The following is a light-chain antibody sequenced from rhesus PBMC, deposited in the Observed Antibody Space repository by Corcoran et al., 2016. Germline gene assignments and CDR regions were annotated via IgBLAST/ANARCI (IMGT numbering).Light chain of an antibody. J-gene: IGKJ2*01. CDR3: QKYSASPYI. V-gene: IGKV3-53*01. Sequence: QLILTQSPATLSLSPGERATLSCRASQSVGRSLAWYQQKPGQAPRLLSYAASHRPSYIPDMFSGSGSGTEFTHTISSLEPEDFAVYYCQKYSASPYIFGQGTKVEIK. CDR1: QSVGRS. CDR2: AAS.